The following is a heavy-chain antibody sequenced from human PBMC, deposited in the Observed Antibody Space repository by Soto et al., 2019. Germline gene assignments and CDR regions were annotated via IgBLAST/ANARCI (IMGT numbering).Heavy chain of an antibody. J-gene: IGHJ4*02. V-gene: IGHV3-21*01. CDR3: SSISSRYSYGYGVDS. D-gene: IGHD5-18*01. CDR1: GFTLSSYS. CDR2: ISSSSSYI. Sequence: GGSLRLSCAASGFTLSSYSMNWVRQAPGKGLEWVSSISSSSSYIYYADSVKGRFTISRDNAKNSLYLQMNSLRAEDTAVYYCSSISSRYSYGYGVDSLGQGTLFTVSS.